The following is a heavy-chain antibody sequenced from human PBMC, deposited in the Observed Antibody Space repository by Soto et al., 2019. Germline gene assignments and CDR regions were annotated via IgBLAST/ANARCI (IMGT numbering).Heavy chain of an antibody. J-gene: IGHJ6*02. CDR3: ARDLGREVAIGTGYYYYYGMDV. CDR1: GGTFSSYA. Sequence: ASVKVSCKASGGTFSSYAISWVRQAPGQGLEWMGGIIPIFGTANYAQKFQGRVTITADESTSTAYMELSSLRSEDTAVYYCARDLGREVAIGTGYYYYYGMDVWGQGTTVTVSS. D-gene: IGHD6-19*01. CDR2: IIPIFGTA. V-gene: IGHV1-69*13.